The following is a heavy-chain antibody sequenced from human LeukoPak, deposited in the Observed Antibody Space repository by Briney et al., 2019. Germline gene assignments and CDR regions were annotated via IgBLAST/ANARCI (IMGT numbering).Heavy chain of an antibody. J-gene: IGHJ4*02. Sequence: SQTLSLTCTVSGGSISSGGYYWSWIRQHPGKGLEWIGYIYYSGSTYYNPSLKSRVTISVDTSKNQFSLKLSSVTAAGTAVYYCASGYCSGGSCYLIYWGQGTLVTVSS. CDR2: IYYSGST. D-gene: IGHD2-15*01. CDR1: GGSISSGGYY. CDR3: ASGYCSGGSCYLIY. V-gene: IGHV4-31*03.